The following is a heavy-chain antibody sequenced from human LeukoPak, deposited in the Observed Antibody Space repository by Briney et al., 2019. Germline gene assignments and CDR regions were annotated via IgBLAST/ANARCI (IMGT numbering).Heavy chain of an antibody. D-gene: IGHD3-10*01. Sequence: GSLRLSCAVSGITLSNYGMSWVRQAPGKGLEWVAGISDRGGRTNYADSVKGRFTISRENSKNTLYLQMNSLRAEDTAVYFCAKRGVVIRVILVGFHREAYYFDSWGQGALVTVFS. CDR1: GITLSNYG. CDR2: ISDRGGRT. CDR3: AKRGVVIRVILVGFHREAYYFDS. V-gene: IGHV3-23*01. J-gene: IGHJ4*02.